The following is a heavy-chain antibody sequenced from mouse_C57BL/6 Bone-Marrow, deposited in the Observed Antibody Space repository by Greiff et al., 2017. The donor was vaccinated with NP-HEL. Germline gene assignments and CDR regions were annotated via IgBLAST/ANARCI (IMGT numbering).Heavy chain of an antibody. CDR1: GYTFTSYW. V-gene: IGHV1-50*01. D-gene: IGHD1-1*01. CDR2: LDPSDSYT. CDR3: ARHYYGSRPDY. J-gene: IGHJ2*01. Sequence: VQLQQPGAELVKPGASVKLSCKASGYTFTSYWMQWVKQRPGQGLEWIGELDPSDSYTNSTQKFKGKATLTVDTSSSTAYMQLSSLTSEDSAVYYCARHYYGSRPDYWGQGTTLTVSS.